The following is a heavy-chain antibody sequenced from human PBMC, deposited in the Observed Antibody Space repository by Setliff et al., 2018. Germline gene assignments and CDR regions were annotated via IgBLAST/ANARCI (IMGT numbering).Heavy chain of an antibody. J-gene: IGHJ5*02. V-gene: IGHV1-18*01. CDR2: INNYSFKT. CDR3: ARINFYVSSGYYYAPHH. Sequence: ASVKVSCKTSGYTFTNYGITWVRQAPGQGLEWMGWINNYSFKTNYPQKFLGRVTVTTDTSTGTAYMELGSLTSDDTAIYYCARINFYVSSGYYYAPHHWGQGTLVTVSS. D-gene: IGHD3-22*01. CDR1: GYTFTNYG.